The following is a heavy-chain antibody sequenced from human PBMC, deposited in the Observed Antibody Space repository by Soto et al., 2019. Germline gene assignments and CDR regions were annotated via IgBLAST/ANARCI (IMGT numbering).Heavy chain of an antibody. D-gene: IGHD6-6*01. CDR3: AKDYGDYSSSNYYYYYSGMDV. CDR1: GFTFDDYT. J-gene: IGHJ6*02. V-gene: IGHV3-43*01. Sequence: GGSLRLSCAASGFTFDDYTMHWVRQAPGKGLEWVSLISWDGGSTYYADSVKGRFTISRDNSKNSLYLQMNSLRTEDTALYYCAKDYGDYSSSNYYYYYSGMDVWGQGTTVTVSS. CDR2: ISWDGGST.